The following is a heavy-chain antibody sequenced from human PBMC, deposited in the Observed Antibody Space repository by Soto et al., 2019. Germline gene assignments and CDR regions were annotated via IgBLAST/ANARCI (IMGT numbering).Heavy chain of an antibody. V-gene: IGHV4-59*01. D-gene: IGHD4-17*01. Sequence: QVQLQESGPGLVKPSETLSLTCTVSGGSISSYYWSWIRQPPRKGLECIGYIYYTGSTNHNPSLKSRATTSVDTSKNQFSLKVSSVTAADTAVYYCARVHGDYWYFDLWGRGTLVTVSS. CDR2: IYYTGST. CDR3: ARVHGDYWYFDL. J-gene: IGHJ2*01. CDR1: GGSISSYY.